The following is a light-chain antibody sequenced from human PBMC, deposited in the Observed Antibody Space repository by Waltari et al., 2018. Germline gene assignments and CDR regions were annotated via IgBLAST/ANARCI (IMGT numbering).Light chain of an antibody. CDR1: NSDIGTYNY. Sequence: QSALTQPPSASGSPGQSVTISCSGTNSDIGTYNYVSWFQQNPGRAPKLLIYEVNKRPSGVPDRFSVSKSDNRASLTVSGLKADDEAVYHGSSYAGSNTLVFGGGTRLTVL. J-gene: IGLJ2*01. V-gene: IGLV2-8*01. CDR2: EVN. CDR3: SSYAGSNTLV.